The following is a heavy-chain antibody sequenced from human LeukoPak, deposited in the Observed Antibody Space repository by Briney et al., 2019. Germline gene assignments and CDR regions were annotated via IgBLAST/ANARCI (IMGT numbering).Heavy chain of an antibody. CDR3: ATRVRPTSPGVFDI. Sequence: SETLSLTCTVSGASISSYYWSWFRQSPGKGLESIGYIYYTGSTNYNPSLKSRVTMSVDTSKNQFSLKLNSVTAADTAVYYCATRVRPTSPGVFDIWGQGTLVTVPS. D-gene: IGHD1-26*01. CDR2: IYYTGST. V-gene: IGHV4-59*01. J-gene: IGHJ3*02. CDR1: GASISSYY.